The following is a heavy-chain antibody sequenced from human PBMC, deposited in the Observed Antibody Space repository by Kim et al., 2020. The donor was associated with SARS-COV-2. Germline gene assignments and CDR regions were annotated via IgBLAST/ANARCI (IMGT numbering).Heavy chain of an antibody. CDR3: ARHGSSNEYCFDY. CDR1: GAFVTTYY. D-gene: IGHD4-4*01. J-gene: IGHJ4*02. V-gene: IGHV4-59*02. CDR2: FYYTGNI. Sequence: SETLSLTCSVSGAFVTTYYWSWIRQPPGKGLEWIGYFYYTGNINYNPSPKSRVTISGDTSKNQFPLKLSSVTAADTALFYCARHGSSNEYCFDYWGQGGLVTVSS.